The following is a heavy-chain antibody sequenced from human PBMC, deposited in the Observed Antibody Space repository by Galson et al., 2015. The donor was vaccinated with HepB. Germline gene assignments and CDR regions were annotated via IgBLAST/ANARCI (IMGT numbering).Heavy chain of an antibody. CDR3: AKGFGDALFDFDY. J-gene: IGHJ4*02. D-gene: IGHD3-10*01. V-gene: IGHV3-23*01. CDR2: IDGSGGGT. CDR1: GFTFSTYA. Sequence: SLRLSCAASGFTFSTYAMSWVRQAPGKGLEWVSSIDGSGGGTYYADSVKGRFTISRDNSKNTLFLQMNSLRAEDTAVYYCAKGFGDALFDFDYWGRGTLVTVSS.